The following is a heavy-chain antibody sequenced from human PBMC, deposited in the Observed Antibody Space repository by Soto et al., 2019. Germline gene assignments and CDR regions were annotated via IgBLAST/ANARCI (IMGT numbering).Heavy chain of an antibody. CDR1: GGSISSGGYY. Sequence: SETLSLTCTVSGGSISSGGYYWSWIRQHPGKGLEWIGYIYYSGSTYYNPSLKSRVTISVDTSKNQFSLKLSSVTAADTAVYYCARDHGVAGPNWFDPWGQGTLVTVSS. V-gene: IGHV4-31*03. J-gene: IGHJ5*02. D-gene: IGHD3-16*01. CDR3: ARDHGVAGPNWFDP. CDR2: IYYSGST.